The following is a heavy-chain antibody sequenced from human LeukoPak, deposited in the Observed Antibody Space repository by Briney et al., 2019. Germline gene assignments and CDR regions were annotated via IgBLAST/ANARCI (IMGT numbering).Heavy chain of an antibody. V-gene: IGHV3-21*01. CDR3: ARAETYYDILTGSDY. J-gene: IGHJ4*02. Sequence: GGSLRFSCAASGFTFSSYSMNWVRQAPGKGLEWVSSISSSSSYIYYADSVKGRFTISRDNAKKSLYVQMNSLRAEDTAVYYCARAETYYDILTGSDYWGQGTLVTVSS. CDR1: GFTFSSYS. CDR2: ISSSSSYI. D-gene: IGHD3-9*01.